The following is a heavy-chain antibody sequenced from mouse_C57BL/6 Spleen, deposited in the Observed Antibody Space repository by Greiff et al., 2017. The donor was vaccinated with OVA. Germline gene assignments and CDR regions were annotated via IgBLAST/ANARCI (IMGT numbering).Heavy chain of an antibody. Sequence: DVKLVESGGGLVQPGGSLKLSCAASGFTFSDYYMYWVRQTPEKRLEWVAYISNGGGSTYYPDTVKGRFTISRDNAKSTLYLQMSRLKAEDTAMYYCARHDEALDYWGQGTTLTVSS. CDR1: GFTFSDYY. V-gene: IGHV5-12*01. CDR3: ARHDEALDY. J-gene: IGHJ2*01. CDR2: ISNGGGST.